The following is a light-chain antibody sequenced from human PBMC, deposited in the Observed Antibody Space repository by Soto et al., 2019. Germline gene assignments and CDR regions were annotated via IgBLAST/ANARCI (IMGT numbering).Light chain of an antibody. CDR3: QSYDSSLSGSYV. CDR2: GNS. CDR1: SSNIGAGYD. J-gene: IGLJ1*01. Sequence: QSVLTQPPSVSGAPGQRVTISCTGSSSNIGAGYDVHWYQQLPGTAPKLLIYGNSNRPSGVPDRFCGSKSGTSASLAITGLQAEDEADYYCQSYDSSLSGSYVFGTGTQLTVL. V-gene: IGLV1-40*01.